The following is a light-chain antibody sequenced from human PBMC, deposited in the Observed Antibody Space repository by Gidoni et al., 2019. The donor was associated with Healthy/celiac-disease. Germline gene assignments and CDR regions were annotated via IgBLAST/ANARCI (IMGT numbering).Light chain of an antibody. CDR3: NSRDSSGNHYV. V-gene: IGLV3-19*01. CDR1: SLRSYY. J-gene: IGLJ1*01. Sequence: SSELTHDPAVSVALGQTVRLTCQGDSLRSYYASWYQQKPGQAPVLVIYGKNNRPAGIPDRFSGSSSGNTASLTITGAQAEDEADYYCNSRDSSGNHYVFGTGTKITVL. CDR2: GKN.